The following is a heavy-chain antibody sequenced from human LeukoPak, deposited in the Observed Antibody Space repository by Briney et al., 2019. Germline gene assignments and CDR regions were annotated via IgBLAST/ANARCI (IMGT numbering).Heavy chain of an antibody. CDR3: ARLNKYYDSSGQGVRDFDI. CDR1: GYTFTSYY. CDR2: INPSGGST. D-gene: IGHD3-22*01. V-gene: IGHV1-46*01. J-gene: IGHJ3*02. Sequence: GPSVKVSCKASGYTFTSYYMHGARQARGQGLEWMGIINPSGGSTSYAQKFQGRVTMTRDTSISTAYMELSRLRSDDTAVYYCARLNKYYDSSGQGVRDFDIWGQGTMVTVSS.